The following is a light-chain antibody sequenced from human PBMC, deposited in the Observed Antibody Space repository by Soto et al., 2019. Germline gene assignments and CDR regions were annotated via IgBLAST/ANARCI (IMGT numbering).Light chain of an antibody. V-gene: IGLV2-14*01. J-gene: IGLJ3*02. CDR1: SSDVGAYNS. Sequence: QSALTQPASVSGSPGQSITISCTGTSSDVGAYNSVSWYQQHPGKAPKLRIYEVNHRPSGVSDRFSGSNSGNTASLTISGLQAEDEADYYCNSYTRSSTLVFGGGTKLTVL. CDR2: EVN. CDR3: NSYTRSSTLV.